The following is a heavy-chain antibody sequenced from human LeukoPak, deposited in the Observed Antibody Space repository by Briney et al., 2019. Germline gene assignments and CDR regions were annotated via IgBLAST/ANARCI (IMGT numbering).Heavy chain of an antibody. CDR2: INTNTGNP. V-gene: IGHV7-4-1*02. Sequence: ASVKVSCKTSGYTFTSYAMNWVRQAPGQGLEWMGWINTNTGNPTYAQGFTGRFVFSLDTSVSTAYLRISSLKAEDTAVYYCARTRYCSSTSCSNSGGYYYYYYGMDVWGQGTTVTVSS. J-gene: IGHJ6*02. D-gene: IGHD2-2*01. CDR1: GYTFTSYA. CDR3: ARTRYCSSTSCSNSGGYYYYYYGMDV.